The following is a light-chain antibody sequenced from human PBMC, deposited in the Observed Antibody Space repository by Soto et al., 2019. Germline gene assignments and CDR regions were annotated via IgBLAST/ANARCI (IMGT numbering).Light chain of an antibody. CDR2: DVS. Sequence: QSALTQPASVSGSPGQSITISCTGTSSDVGGYNYVSWYQQHPGKAPKLMIYDVSNRPSGVSNRFSGSKSGNTASLTISGLQAEDEADYVCSSYTSSSTLRVFGGGTKLPVL. CDR3: SSYTSSSTLRV. CDR1: SSDVGGYNY. V-gene: IGLV2-14*01. J-gene: IGLJ2*01.